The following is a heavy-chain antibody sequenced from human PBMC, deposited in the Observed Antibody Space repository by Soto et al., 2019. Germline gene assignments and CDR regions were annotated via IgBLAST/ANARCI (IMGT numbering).Heavy chain of an antibody. CDR2: IYYSGST. Sequence: SWETLCLTCTASGGSISSSSFNWGWMRQPPGKGLGWIGSIYYSGSTYYNPSLKSRVTISVDTSNNQCSLKLSSVTGADAAVYYGSRIDPPADFWGQGTTVTVSS. V-gene: IGHV4-39*01. CDR3: SRIDPPADF. J-gene: IGHJ6*02. CDR1: GGSISSSSFN. D-gene: IGHD2-21*01.